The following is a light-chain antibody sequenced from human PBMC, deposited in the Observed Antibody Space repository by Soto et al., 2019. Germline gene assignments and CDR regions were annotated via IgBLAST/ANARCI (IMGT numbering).Light chain of an antibody. V-gene: IGKV3-15*01. Sequence: ITMTQSPDTLSVCPGERATLSGRASQSVSSNLAWYQQKPGQAPRLLIYGASTRATGIPARFSGSGSGTEFTLTISSLQSEDFAVYYSQQRSNWPQTFGQGTKVDI. CDR3: QQRSNWPQT. CDR2: GAS. J-gene: IGKJ1*01. CDR1: QSVSSN.